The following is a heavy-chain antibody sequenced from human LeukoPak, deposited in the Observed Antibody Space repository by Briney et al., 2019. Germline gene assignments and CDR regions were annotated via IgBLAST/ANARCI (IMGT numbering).Heavy chain of an antibody. J-gene: IGHJ4*02. CDR3: ARDSGVADY. CDR2: INAGNGNT. D-gene: IGHD5-12*01. Sequence: ASVKVSCKASGYTFTSYAMHWVRQAPGQRLEWMGWINAGNGNTKYSQEFQGRVTMTTDTSTSTAYMELRSLRSDDTAVYYCARDSGVADYWGQGTLVTVSS. CDR1: GYTFTSYA. V-gene: IGHV1-3*01.